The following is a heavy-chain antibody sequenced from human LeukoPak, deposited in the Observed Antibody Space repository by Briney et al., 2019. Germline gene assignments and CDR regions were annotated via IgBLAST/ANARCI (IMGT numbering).Heavy chain of an antibody. CDR2: ISANSGDR. D-gene: IGHD1-14*01. CDR1: GYTFTSHG. J-gene: IGHJ4*02. Sequence: ASVKVSCKASGYTFTSHGISWVRQAPGQGLEWMGWISANSGDRNYAQKFQGRVTLTTDASTGTAYMELRSLRSDDTAVYYCARNLPGLDFWGQGTLVTASS. V-gene: IGHV1-18*01. CDR3: ARNLPGLDF.